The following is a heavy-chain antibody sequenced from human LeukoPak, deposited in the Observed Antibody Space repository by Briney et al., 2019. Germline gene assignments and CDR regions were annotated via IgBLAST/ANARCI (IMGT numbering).Heavy chain of an antibody. D-gene: IGHD3-10*01. J-gene: IGHJ3*02. CDR3: AKKSQSRGRGAFDI. CDR2: TNTAGSTT. CDR1: GFTFSSYW. V-gene: IGHV3-74*01. Sequence: GGSLRLSCTASGFTFSSYWMHWVRQAPGKGLVWVSRTNTAGSTTNYADSVKGRFTISRDNSKNTLYLQMNSLRAEDTAVYYCAKKSQSRGRGAFDIWGQGTMVTVSS.